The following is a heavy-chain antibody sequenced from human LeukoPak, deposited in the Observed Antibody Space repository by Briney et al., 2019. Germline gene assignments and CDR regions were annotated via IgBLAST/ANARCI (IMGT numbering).Heavy chain of an antibody. Sequence: SETLSLTCTVSGGSISSYYWSWIRQPPGKGLEWIGYIYYSGSTNYNPSLKSRVTISVDTSKNQFSLKLSSVTAADAAVYYCARHTRYCSSTSCPYYFDYWGQGTLVTVSS. D-gene: IGHD2-2*01. CDR1: GGSISSYY. J-gene: IGHJ4*02. CDR3: ARHTRYCSSTSCPYYFDY. V-gene: IGHV4-59*08. CDR2: IYYSGST.